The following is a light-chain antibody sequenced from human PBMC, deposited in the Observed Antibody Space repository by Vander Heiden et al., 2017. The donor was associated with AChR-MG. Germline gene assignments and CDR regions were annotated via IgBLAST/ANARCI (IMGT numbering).Light chain of an antibody. J-gene: IGLJ2*01. V-gene: IGLV2-8*01. CDR1: SSEVGGYNA. CDR2: EVT. Sequence: QSALTQPPSASGAPGRSVTISCPGPSSEVGGYNAVSWYQHHPGQPPNLMFYEVTKGPSGVPERFSGSKSGNTASLTVSGLQAEDEADYYCSSYAGSNTLVFGEGTKLTVL. CDR3: SSYAGSNTLV.